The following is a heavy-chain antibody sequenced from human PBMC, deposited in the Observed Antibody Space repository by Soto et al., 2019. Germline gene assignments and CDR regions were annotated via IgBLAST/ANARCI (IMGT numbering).Heavy chain of an antibody. CDR2: ISWDGGIT. CDR3: EKDLKFSSTLYKPTSDYYYGMAV. V-gene: IGHV3-43D*04. D-gene: IGHD6-13*01. Sequence: AGCLRLSCAASGFTFDDYAMHWVRQAPAKGLEWDSLISWDGGITYYADSVKGRFTIYRDNSKNSLYLQMNSLRAEDTALYYCEKDLKFSSTLYKPTSDYYYGMAVRGQGTTVTVAS. J-gene: IGHJ6*01. CDR1: GFTFDDYA.